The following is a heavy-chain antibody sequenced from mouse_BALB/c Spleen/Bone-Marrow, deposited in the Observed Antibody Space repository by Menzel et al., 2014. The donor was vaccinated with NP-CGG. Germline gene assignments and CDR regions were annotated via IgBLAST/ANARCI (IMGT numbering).Heavy chain of an antibody. V-gene: IGHV14-3*02. CDR1: GFNIKDTY. J-gene: IGHJ3*01. Sequence: ESGAELAKPGASVKLSCTASGFNIKDTYMHWVKQRPEQGLEWIGRIDPANGNTKYDPKFQGKATITADTSSNTAYLQLSSLTSEDTAVYYCARNYGYGKSFAYWGQGTLVTVSA. D-gene: IGHD2-2*01. CDR3: ARNYGYGKSFAY. CDR2: IDPANGNT.